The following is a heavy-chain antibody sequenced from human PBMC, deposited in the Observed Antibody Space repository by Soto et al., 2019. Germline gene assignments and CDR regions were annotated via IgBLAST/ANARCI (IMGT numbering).Heavy chain of an antibody. Sequence: SVKVSCKASGDTFSNYAISWVRQAPGQRPEWMGGIIPLSGTSSYAQKFQGRVTITADESMTTAHMDLSSLTSDDTAIYYCARGHDRSGYYLFDNWSQGTLVTVSS. D-gene: IGHD3-22*01. CDR3: ARGHDRSGYYLFDN. CDR1: GDTFSNYA. J-gene: IGHJ4*02. CDR2: IIPLSGTS. V-gene: IGHV1-69*13.